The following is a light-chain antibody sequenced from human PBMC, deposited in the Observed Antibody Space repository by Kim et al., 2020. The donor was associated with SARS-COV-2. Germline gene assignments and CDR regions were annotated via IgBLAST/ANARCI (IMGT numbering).Light chain of an antibody. V-gene: IGKV1-5*03. Sequence: SGSRGDRGTISWRANKSISSWLAWYQQKPGKAPKLLIYKTSYLESGVPSGFSGSGSGTEFTLTIASLQPDDFATYYCQQYDKDPYSFGQGTKLEI. CDR3: QQYDKDPYS. CDR2: KTS. J-gene: IGKJ2*03. CDR1: KSISSW.